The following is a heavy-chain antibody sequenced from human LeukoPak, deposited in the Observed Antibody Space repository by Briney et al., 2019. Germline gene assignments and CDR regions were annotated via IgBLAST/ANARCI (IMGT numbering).Heavy chain of an antibody. CDR3: ARVYCSSTSCYLSAFDI. CDR2: IYYSGST. V-gene: IGHV4-59*12. J-gene: IGHJ3*02. D-gene: IGHD2-2*01. CDR1: GGSISSYY. Sequence: SETLSLTCTVSGGSISSYYWSWIRQPPGKGLEWIGYIYYSGSTDYNPPLKSRVTISVDTSKNQFSLKLSSVTAADTAVYYCARVYCSSTSCYLSAFDIWGQGTMVTVSS.